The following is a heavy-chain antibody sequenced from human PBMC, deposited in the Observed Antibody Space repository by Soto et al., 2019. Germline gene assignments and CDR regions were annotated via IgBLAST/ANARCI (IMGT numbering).Heavy chain of an antibody. CDR3: AKDARDYDSSGYSDY. V-gene: IGHV3-9*01. J-gene: IGHJ4*02. CDR2: ISWNSGSI. CDR1: GFNFDDYA. Sequence: GGSLRLSCAASGFNFDDYAMHWVRQAPGKGLEWVSGISWNSGSIAYGDSGKGRFTISRDNAKKYLYLKMNSLRAEDTAVYYCAKDARDYDSSGYSDYWGQGTLVTVSS. D-gene: IGHD3-22*01.